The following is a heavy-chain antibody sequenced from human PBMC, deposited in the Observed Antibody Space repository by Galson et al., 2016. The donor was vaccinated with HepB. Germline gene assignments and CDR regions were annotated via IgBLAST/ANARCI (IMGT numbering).Heavy chain of an antibody. J-gene: IGHJ5*02. CDR2: INSDGTIS. Sequence: SLRLSCAASGFAFGSHWMHWVRQVPGKGLVWVSRINSDGTISNYADSVKGRFTISRDNAKNTLYLQMNSLRVEDTAVYYCGRDHSVVLTTAYNWFDPWGQGTLATVSS. D-gene: IGHD4-23*01. CDR3: GRDHSVVLTTAYNWFDP. V-gene: IGHV3-74*01. CDR1: GFAFGSHW.